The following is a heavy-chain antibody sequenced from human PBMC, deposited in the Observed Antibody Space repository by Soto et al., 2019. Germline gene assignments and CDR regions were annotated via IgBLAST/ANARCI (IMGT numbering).Heavy chain of an antibody. CDR2: ISGSGGST. J-gene: IGHJ4*02. CDR1: GFTFSSYA. CDR3: AKDRRVQLERPATVDYFDY. V-gene: IGHV3-23*01. Sequence: GGSLRLSCAASGFTFSSYAMSWVRQAPGKGLEWVSAISGSGGSTYYADSVKGRFTISRDNSKNTLYLQMNSLRAEDTAVYYCAKDRRVQLERPATVDYFDYWGQGTLVTVSS. D-gene: IGHD1-1*01.